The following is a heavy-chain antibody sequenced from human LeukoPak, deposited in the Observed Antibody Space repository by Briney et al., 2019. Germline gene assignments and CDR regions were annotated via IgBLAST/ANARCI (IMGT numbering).Heavy chain of an antibody. Sequence: GSLRLSCAASGFTFSSYAMSWVRQAPGKGLEWVSAISGSGGSTYYADSVKGRFTISRDNSKNTLYLQMNSLRAEDTAVYYCARQRYYDILTGPGANLYYFDYWGQGTLVTVSS. J-gene: IGHJ4*02. CDR3: ARQRYYDILTGPGANLYYFDY. CDR2: ISGSGGST. V-gene: IGHV3-23*01. D-gene: IGHD3-9*01. CDR1: GFTFSSYA.